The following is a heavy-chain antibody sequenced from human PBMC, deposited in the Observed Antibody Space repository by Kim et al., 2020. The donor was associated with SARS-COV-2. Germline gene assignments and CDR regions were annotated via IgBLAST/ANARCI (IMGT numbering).Heavy chain of an antibody. J-gene: IGHJ4*02. D-gene: IGHD6-19*01. CDR1: GFTFSSYA. CDR3: ARDPGAVAGYFDY. V-gene: IGHV3-30-3*01. CDR2: ISYDGSNK. Sequence: GGSLRLSCAASGFTFSSYAMHWVRQAPGKGLEWVAVISYDGSNKYYADSVKGRFTISRDNSKNTLYLQMNSLRAEDTAVYYCARDPGAVAGYFDYWGQGTLVTVSS.